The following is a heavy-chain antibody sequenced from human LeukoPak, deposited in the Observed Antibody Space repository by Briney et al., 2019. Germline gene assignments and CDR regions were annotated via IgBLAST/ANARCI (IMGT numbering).Heavy chain of an antibody. D-gene: IGHD3-16*01. CDR3: TKDSQGSYDGFWYGTYGMDV. V-gene: IGHV3-21*04. CDR2: ISDYP. CDR1: GFTFSSYS. Sequence: GGSLRLSCAASGFTFSSYSMNWVRQAPGKGLEWVSTISDYPHYADSVRGRFTISRDNSRKTVFLQMNSLTPEDAATYYCTKDSQGSYDGFWYGTYGMDVWGQGTTVTVSS. J-gene: IGHJ6*02.